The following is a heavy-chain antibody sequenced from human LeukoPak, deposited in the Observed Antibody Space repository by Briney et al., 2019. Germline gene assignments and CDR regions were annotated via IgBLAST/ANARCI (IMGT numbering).Heavy chain of an antibody. J-gene: IGHJ5*02. Sequence: PGGFLRLSCEASGFTLNKYWMHWVRQAPGKGLVWVSRITGDGSDIAYADSVKGRFTVSRDDAKDTLFLQMNSLRVEDTAIYYCARDAYTTTSNWLDPWGQGTLVTVSS. V-gene: IGHV3-74*01. CDR1: GFTLNKYW. D-gene: IGHD4-17*01. CDR2: ITGDGSDI. CDR3: ARDAYTTTSNWLDP.